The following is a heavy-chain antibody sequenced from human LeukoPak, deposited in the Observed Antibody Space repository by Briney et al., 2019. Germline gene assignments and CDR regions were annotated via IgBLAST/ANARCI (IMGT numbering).Heavy chain of an antibody. J-gene: IGHJ6*03. CDR3: ARSSFVYSSSSSSYYYYMDV. V-gene: IGHV4-30-4*08. CDR1: GSSISSGDYY. Sequence: SETLSLTCTVSGSSISSGDYYWSWIRQPPGKGLEWIGYIYYSGSTYYNPSLKSRVTISVDTSKNQFSLKLSSVTAADTAVYYCARSSFVYSSSSSSYYYYMDVWGKGTTVTVSS. CDR2: IYYSGST. D-gene: IGHD6-6*01.